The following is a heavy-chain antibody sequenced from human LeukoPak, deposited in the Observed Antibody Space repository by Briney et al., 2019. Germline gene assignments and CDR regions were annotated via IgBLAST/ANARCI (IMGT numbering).Heavy chain of an antibody. V-gene: IGHV4-4*07. CDR2: IYTRGST. Sequence: PSETLSLTCTVSGGSISGSYWSWIRQPAGKGLEWIGRIYTRGSTNYNPSLKSRVTMSVDTSKNQFSLKLSSVTAADTAMYYCARDSGYYYFDYWGQGTLVTVSS. CDR1: GGSISGSY. CDR3: ARDSGYYYFDY. D-gene: IGHD6-25*01. J-gene: IGHJ4*02.